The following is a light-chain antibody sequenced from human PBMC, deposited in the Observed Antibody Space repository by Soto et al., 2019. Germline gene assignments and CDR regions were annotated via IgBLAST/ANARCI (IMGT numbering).Light chain of an antibody. CDR3: QQYDSSPFT. Sequence: EIVLTQSPGTLSLSPGERATLSCRASQSVSSSFLAWYQQKPRQAPRLLIYGASSRATGIPDRFSGSGSGTDFTFTISRLEPEDVAVYECQQYDSSPFTGGGGTKVEIK. J-gene: IGKJ4*01. CDR1: QSVSSSF. CDR2: GAS. V-gene: IGKV3-20*01.